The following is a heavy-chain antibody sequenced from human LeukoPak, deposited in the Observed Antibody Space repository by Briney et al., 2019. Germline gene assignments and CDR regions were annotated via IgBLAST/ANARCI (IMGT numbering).Heavy chain of an antibody. CDR3: AKADCSGGSCYYSDY. J-gene: IGHJ4*02. Sequence: GGSLRLSCVASGFTFSSYGMHWVRQAPGKGLEWVAVIWYDGSNKYYADSVKGRFTISRDNSKNTLYLQMNSLRAEDTAVYYCAKADCSGGSCYYSDYWGQGTLVTVSS. CDR1: GFTFSSYG. D-gene: IGHD2-15*01. CDR2: IWYDGSNK. V-gene: IGHV3-33*06.